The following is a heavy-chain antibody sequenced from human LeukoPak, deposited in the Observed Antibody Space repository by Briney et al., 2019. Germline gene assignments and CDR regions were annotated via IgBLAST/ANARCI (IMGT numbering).Heavy chain of an antibody. D-gene: IGHD5-24*01. CDR1: GFTFSSYE. CDR2: ISSGSTI. J-gene: IGHJ4*02. Sequence: PGGSLRLSCAASGFTFSSYEMNWVRQAPGKGLEWVSYISSGSTIYYADSVKGRFTISRDNAKNSLYLQMNSLRAEDTAVYYCARDYWMATIRYFDYWGQGTLVTVSS. CDR3: ARDYWMATIRYFDY. V-gene: IGHV3-48*03.